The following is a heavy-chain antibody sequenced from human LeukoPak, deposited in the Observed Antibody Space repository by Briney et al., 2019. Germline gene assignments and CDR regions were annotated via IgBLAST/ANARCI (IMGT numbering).Heavy chain of an antibody. CDR2: IIPIFGTA. J-gene: IGHJ5*02. Sequence: GASVKVSCKASGGTFSSYAISWVRQAPGQGLEWMGGIIPIFGTANYAQKFQGRVTITTDESTSTAYMELSSLRSEDTAVYYCARDRVLAPRGYCSSTSCPWGGWFDPWGQGTLVTVSS. V-gene: IGHV1-69*05. D-gene: IGHD2-2*01. CDR3: ARDRVLAPRGYCSSTSCPWGGWFDP. CDR1: GGTFSSYA.